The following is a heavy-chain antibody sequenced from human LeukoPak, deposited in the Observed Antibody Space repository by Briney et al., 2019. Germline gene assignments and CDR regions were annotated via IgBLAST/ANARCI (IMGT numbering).Heavy chain of an antibody. CDR1: GLTFISYM. J-gene: IGHJ4*02. CDR2: VSSSGNYI. Sequence: GGSLRLSCAASGLTFISYMMNWVRQAPGKGLDWVASVSSSGNYIYYADSVRGRFTISRYNAKNSLYLQVNSLRGEDAAMYSCARGPAHGLDYWGQGTLVTVSS. V-gene: IGHV3-21*01. CDR3: ARGPAHGLDY.